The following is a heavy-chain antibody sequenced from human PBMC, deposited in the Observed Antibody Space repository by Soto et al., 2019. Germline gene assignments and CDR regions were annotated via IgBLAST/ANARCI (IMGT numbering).Heavy chain of an antibody. Sequence: QVQLQESGPGLVKPSQTLSLTCTVSGGSISSGGYYWSWIRQHPGKGLEWIGYISYSGSTNYSPSLKSRVTISVDTSKTQFSLKLSSVTAADTAVYYCARGTVALLASWGQGTLVTDSS. CDR2: ISYSGST. CDR3: ARGTVALLAS. J-gene: IGHJ5*02. D-gene: IGHD6-19*01. CDR1: GGSISSGGYY. V-gene: IGHV4-31*03.